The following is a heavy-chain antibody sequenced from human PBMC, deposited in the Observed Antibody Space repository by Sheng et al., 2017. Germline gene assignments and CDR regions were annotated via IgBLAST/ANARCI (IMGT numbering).Heavy chain of an antibody. V-gene: IGHV1-69*05. CDR1: GGTFSSYA. D-gene: IGHD3-3*01. CDR2: IIPIFGTA. Sequence: QVQLVQSGAEVKKPGSSVKVSCKASGGTFSSYAISWVRQAPGQGLEWMGGIIPIFGTANYAQKFQGRVTITTDESTSTAYMELSSLRSEDTAVYYCARVGCYDFWSGYYKDNWFDPWGQGTLVTVSS. CDR3: ARVGCYDFWSGYYKDNWFDP. J-gene: IGHJ5*02.